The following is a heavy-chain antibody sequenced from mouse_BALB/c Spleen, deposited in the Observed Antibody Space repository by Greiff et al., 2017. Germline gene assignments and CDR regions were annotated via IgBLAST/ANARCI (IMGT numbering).Heavy chain of an antibody. Sequence: VQGVESGAELAKPGASVKMSCKASGYTFTSYWMHWVKQRPGQGLEWIGYINPSTGYTEYNQKFKDKATLTADKSSSTAYMQLSSLTSEDSSVYYCAPYWDCFDYWGQGTTLTVSS. CDR3: APYWDCFDY. CDR1: GYTFTSYW. V-gene: IGHV1-7*01. CDR2: INPSTGYT. D-gene: IGHD2-10*01. J-gene: IGHJ2*01.